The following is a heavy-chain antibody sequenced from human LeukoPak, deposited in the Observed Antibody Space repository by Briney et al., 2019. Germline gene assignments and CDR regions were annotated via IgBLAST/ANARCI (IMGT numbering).Heavy chain of an antibody. V-gene: IGHV5-51*01. CDR1: GYSFTSYW. Sequence: GESLKISCKGSGYSFTSYWIGWVRQMPGKGLEWMGIIYPGDSNTRYSPSFQGQVTISADKSIDTAYLQWSSLKASDTAMYYCATWSKITMITYFGSWGQGTLVAVSS. CDR2: IYPGDSNT. D-gene: IGHD3-16*01. CDR3: ATWSKITMITYFGS. J-gene: IGHJ4*02.